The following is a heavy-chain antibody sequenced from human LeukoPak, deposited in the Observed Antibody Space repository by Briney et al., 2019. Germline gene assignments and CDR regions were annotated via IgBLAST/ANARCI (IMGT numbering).Heavy chain of an antibody. CDR1: GFTFTTYG. CDR3: AKEDSAGWYGVDS. Sequence: GGSLRLSCAASGFTFTTYGMHWVRQAPGKGLQWVAVISYDGRDKYYADSVKGRFTISRDNSKNTLYLQMNSLRGEDTAVYYCAKEDSAGWYGVDSWGQGTLVAVSS. V-gene: IGHV3-30*18. J-gene: IGHJ4*02. D-gene: IGHD6-19*01. CDR2: ISYDGRDK.